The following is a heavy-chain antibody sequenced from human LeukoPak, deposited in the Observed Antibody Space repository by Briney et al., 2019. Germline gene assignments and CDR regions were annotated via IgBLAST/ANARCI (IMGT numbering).Heavy chain of an antibody. V-gene: IGHV4-61*02. J-gene: IGHJ6*03. CDR1: GGSISSGSYY. Sequence: PSETLSLTCTVSGGSISSGSYYWSWIRQPAGKGLEWIGRIYTSGSTNYNPSLKSRVTISVDTSKNQFSLKLSSVTAADTAVYYCANSSGYYGPFLYYYMDVWGKGTTVTISS. CDR2: IYTSGST. D-gene: IGHD3-22*01. CDR3: ANSSGYYGPFLYYYMDV.